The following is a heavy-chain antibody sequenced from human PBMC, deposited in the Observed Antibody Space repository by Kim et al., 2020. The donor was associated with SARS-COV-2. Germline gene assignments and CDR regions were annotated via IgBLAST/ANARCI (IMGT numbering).Heavy chain of an antibody. D-gene: IGHD6-13*01. J-gene: IGHJ4*02. V-gene: IGHV4-31*02. Sequence: SPSLKSRVTISVDTSKNQFAMKLSSGTAADTAVYYCARAPTGIAPPGFDYWGQGTLVTVSS. CDR3: ARAPTGIAPPGFDY.